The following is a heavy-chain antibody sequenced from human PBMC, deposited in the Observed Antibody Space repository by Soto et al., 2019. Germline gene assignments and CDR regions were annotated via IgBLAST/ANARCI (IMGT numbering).Heavy chain of an antibody. J-gene: IGHJ4*02. D-gene: IGHD4-17*01. Sequence: QLQLQESGPGLVKPSETLSLTCTVSGGSISSSSYYWGWIRQPPGKGLEWIGSIYYSGSTYYNPSLKSRVTISVDTSKNQFSLKLSSVTAADTAVYYCARQGGIGVYGDYLSWYFDYWGQGTLVTVSS. CDR3: ARQGGIGVYGDYLSWYFDY. V-gene: IGHV4-39*01. CDR2: IYYSGST. CDR1: GGSISSSSYY.